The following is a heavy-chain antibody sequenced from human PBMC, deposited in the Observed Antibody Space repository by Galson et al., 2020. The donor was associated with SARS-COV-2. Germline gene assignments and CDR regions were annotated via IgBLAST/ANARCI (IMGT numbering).Heavy chain of an antibody. J-gene: IGHJ4*02. Sequence: SQTLSLTCVVSGGPFSTFYWSWVRQTPGKGLEWIGEIDHHGVTNYAPSLKSRVSISVDTSKNEFSLKLTSVTAADTAVYYCASPTGRSDFWGQGTQVTVSS. D-gene: IGHD1-1*01. CDR2: IDHHGVT. V-gene: IGHV4-34*01. CDR1: GGPFSTFY. CDR3: ASPTGRSDF.